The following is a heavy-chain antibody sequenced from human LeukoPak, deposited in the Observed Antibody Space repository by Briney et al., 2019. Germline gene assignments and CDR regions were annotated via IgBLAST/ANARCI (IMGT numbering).Heavy chain of an antibody. CDR3: ARDRYGGYSYYFDH. J-gene: IGHJ4*02. Sequence: PGRSLRLSCGASGFTFSDYALHWVRQAPGKGLQWVAVISYDGSNGYYADSVKGRFTISRDNSKNTLYLEMNSLRAEDTAVYYCARDRYGGYSYYFDHWGQGTLVTVSS. V-gene: IGHV3-30*01. D-gene: IGHD5-12*01. CDR1: GFTFSDYA. CDR2: ISYDGSNG.